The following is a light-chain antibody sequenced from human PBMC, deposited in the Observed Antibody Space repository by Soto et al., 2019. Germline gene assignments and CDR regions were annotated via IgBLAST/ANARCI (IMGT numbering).Light chain of an antibody. Sequence: EVVLTQAAVTLSVSPGETATLSCRASESISSNLAWYQQKPGQAPRLLVYGASTRATGIPARFSGSVSGTEFTLTISSLQSEDFAIYYCQQYSKWPRTFGQGTKV. CDR2: GAS. V-gene: IGKV3-15*01. J-gene: IGKJ1*01. CDR3: QQYSKWPRT. CDR1: ESISSN.